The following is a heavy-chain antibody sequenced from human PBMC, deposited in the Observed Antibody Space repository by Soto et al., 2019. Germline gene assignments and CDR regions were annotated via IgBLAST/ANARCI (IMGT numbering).Heavy chain of an antibody. CDR2: ISYDGSNK. V-gene: IGHV3-30*18. CDR1: GFTFSSYG. Sequence: GGSLRLSCAASGFTFSSYGMHWVRQAPGKGLEWVAVISYDGSNKYYADSVKGRFTISRDNSKNTLYLQMNSLRAEDTAVYYCAKDPYSSSPAGYFDYWGQGTLVTVSS. D-gene: IGHD6-6*01. CDR3: AKDPYSSSPAGYFDY. J-gene: IGHJ4*02.